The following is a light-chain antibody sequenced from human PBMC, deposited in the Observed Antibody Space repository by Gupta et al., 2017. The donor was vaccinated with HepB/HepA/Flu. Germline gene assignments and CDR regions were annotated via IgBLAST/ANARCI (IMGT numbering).Light chain of an antibody. CDR3: QHRSKWPIT. CDR1: QSVSHY. J-gene: IGKJ5*01. V-gene: IGKV3-11*01. Sequence: EIVLTQSPDTLSLSPGERATLSCRASQSVSHYLAWSQQQPGQAPRLLIYDVSNRAIGIPARFSGSGSGTDFTLTISSLEPEDCAHYYCQHRSKWPITFGQGTRLEIK. CDR2: DVS.